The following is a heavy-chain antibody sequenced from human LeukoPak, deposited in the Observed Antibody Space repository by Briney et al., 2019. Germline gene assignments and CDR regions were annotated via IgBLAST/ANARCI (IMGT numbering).Heavy chain of an antibody. CDR1: GFTFRNYG. J-gene: IGHJ4*02. Sequence: PGGPLRLSCAASGFTFRNYGMHWVRQAPGKGLEWVAVISIDGSEKYYADSVKGRFTISRDNSKNTLYLQMNSLRGDDTAVYYCANPQSRGYDYLDYWGQGTLVTVSS. D-gene: IGHD5-12*01. CDR2: ISIDGSEK. V-gene: IGHV3-30*18. CDR3: ANPQSRGYDYLDY.